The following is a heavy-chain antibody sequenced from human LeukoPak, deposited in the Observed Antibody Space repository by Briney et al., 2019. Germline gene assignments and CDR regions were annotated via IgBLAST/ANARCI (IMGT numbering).Heavy chain of an antibody. CDR2: INPSGGST. V-gene: IGHV1-46*01. J-gene: IGHJ4*02. CDR3: ARVSYYDSSGYYYFHFDY. Sequence: GASVKVSCKASGYTSFYMHWVRQAPGQGLEWMGIINPSGGSTSYAQKFQGRVTMTRDTSTSTVYMELSSLRSEDTAVYYCARVSYYDSSGYYYFHFDYWGQGTLVSVSS. CDR1: GYTSFY. D-gene: IGHD3-22*01.